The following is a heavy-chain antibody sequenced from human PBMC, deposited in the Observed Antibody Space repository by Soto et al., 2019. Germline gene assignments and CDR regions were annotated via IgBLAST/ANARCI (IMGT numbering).Heavy chain of an antibody. Sequence: PGEPLPISKKGSGYNCAGYWIAWVRHMPGKGLELMGIIYPSDSDTRYRPSFQGQVTISADKSISTAYLQWSSLKASDTAMYYCARQGLGYCSGGSCYSGTEYNWFDPWGQGTLVNAPQ. J-gene: IGHJ5*02. CDR3: ARQGLGYCSGGSCYSGTEYNWFDP. D-gene: IGHD2-15*01. CDR2: IYPSDSDT. CDR1: GYNCAGYW. V-gene: IGHV5-51*01.